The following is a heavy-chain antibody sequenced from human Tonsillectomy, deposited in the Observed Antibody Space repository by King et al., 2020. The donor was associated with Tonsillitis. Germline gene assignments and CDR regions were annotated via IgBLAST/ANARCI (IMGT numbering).Heavy chain of an antibody. V-gene: IGHV4-59*01. Sequence: QVQLQESGPGLVKPSETLSLTCTVSGGSISSYYWSWIRQPPGKGLEWSGYIYYSGSTNYNPSLKSRVTISVDTSKNQFSLKLSSVTAADTAVYYCASNYYYDSPYLWSYWGQGTLVTVSS. J-gene: IGHJ4*02. CDR1: GGSISSYY. CDR2: IYYSGST. CDR3: ASNYYYDSPYLWSY. D-gene: IGHD3-22*01.